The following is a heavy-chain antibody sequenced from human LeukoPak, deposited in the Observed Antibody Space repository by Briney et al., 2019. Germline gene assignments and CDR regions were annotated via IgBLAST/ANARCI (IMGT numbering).Heavy chain of an antibody. CDR2: VYYSGNT. Sequence: NPSETLSLTCTVSGGSITSSSYYWGWIRQPPGKGLEWIGSVYYSGNTYYNSSLKSRVTISVDTSKNQFSLKLSSVTAADTAVYYCARLSTVTTSFDYWGQGTLVTVSS. J-gene: IGHJ4*02. CDR3: ARLSTVTTSFDY. D-gene: IGHD4-17*01. V-gene: IGHV4-39*07. CDR1: GGSITSSSYY.